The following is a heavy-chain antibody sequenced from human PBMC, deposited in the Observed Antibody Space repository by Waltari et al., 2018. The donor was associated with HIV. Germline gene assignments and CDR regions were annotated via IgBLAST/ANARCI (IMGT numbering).Heavy chain of an antibody. CDR2: ISYDGSAK. J-gene: IGHJ4*02. D-gene: IGHD5-18*01. CDR3: ARDSTSMVSYFDY. V-gene: IGHV3-30-3*01. CDR1: GLPFRSFA. Sequence: VHLVESGGGVVQPGRSLRLSCSASGLPFRSFAMHWVRQSPGKGLEWVALISYDGSAKYYADSVKGRFTISRDNSKNTLYLQMKNLGTDDTAVFFCARDSTSMVSYFDYWGRGILVTVSS.